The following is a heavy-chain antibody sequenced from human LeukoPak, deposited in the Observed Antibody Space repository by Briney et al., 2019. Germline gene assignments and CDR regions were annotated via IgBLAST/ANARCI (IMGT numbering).Heavy chain of an antibody. V-gene: IGHV4-39*01. Sequence: PSETLSLTCTVSGGSITSSSYYWGWIRQPPGKGLEWIGTIYYSGSTYYNPSLKSRVTISVDTSKNQFSLKLSSVTATDTAVYYCARRSPVGDHGDYWGQGTLVTVSS. D-gene: IGHD4-17*01. CDR3: ARRSPVGDHGDY. CDR2: IYYSGST. CDR1: GGSITSSSYY. J-gene: IGHJ4*02.